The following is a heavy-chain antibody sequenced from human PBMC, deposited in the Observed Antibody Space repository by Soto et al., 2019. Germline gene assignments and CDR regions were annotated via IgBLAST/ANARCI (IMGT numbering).Heavy chain of an antibody. V-gene: IGHV1-2*02. CDR2: INPDLAIT. CDR1: GDTFNSYT. J-gene: IGHJ6*02. Sequence: ASVKVSCKASGDTFNSYTFSWVRQAPGQGLEWMGRINPDLAITTYAQKFQGRVTMTRDTSTSTAYMELSRLRSDDTAVYYCARGMAYYYYYGMDVWGQGTTVTVSS. CDR3: ARGMAYYYYYGMDV.